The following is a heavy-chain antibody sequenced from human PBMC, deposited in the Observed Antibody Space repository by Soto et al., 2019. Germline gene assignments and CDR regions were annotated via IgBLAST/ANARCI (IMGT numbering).Heavy chain of an antibody. CDR2: ISGSGGST. V-gene: IGHV3-23*01. CDR1: GFTFSSYA. D-gene: IGHD6-6*01. J-gene: IGHJ2*01. CDR3: AKMDAIAARPPPLRYFDL. Sequence: EVQLLESGGGLVQPGGSLRLSCAASGFTFSSYAMSWVRQAPGKGLEWVSAISGSGGSTYYADSVKGRFTISRDNSTNTLYLQMNSLRAEDTAVYYCAKMDAIAARPPPLRYFDLWGRGTLVTVSS.